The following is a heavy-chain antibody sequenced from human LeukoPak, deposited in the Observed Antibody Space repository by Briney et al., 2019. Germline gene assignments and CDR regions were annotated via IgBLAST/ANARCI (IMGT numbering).Heavy chain of an antibody. V-gene: IGHV4-39*07. CDR3: ARAPYYDFWSGYNRGCYFDY. CDR1: GGSISSSSYY. J-gene: IGHJ4*02. D-gene: IGHD3-3*01. CDR2: IYYSGST. Sequence: PSETLSLTCTVSGGSISSSSYYWGWIRQPPGKGLEWIGSIYYSGSTYYNPSLKSRVTISVDTSKNQFSLKLSSVTAADTAVYYCARAPYYDFWSGYNRGCYFDYWGQGTLVTVSS.